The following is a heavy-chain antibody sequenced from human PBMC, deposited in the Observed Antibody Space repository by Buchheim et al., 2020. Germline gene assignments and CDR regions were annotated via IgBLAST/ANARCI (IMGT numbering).Heavy chain of an antibody. J-gene: IGHJ6*02. CDR2: IKQDESDK. CDR1: GFTFSRYW. Sequence: EVQLVESGGGLVQPGGSLRLSCAGSGFTFSRYWMSWVRQAPGKGLEWVANIKQDESDKNYADSVKGRFTISRDNAKNSLYLQMNSLRAEDTAVYYCAREGDGMDVWGQGTT. V-gene: IGHV3-7*03. CDR3: AREGDGMDV. D-gene: IGHD1-26*01.